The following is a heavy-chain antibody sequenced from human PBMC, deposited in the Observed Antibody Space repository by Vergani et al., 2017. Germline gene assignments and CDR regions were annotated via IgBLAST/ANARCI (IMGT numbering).Heavy chain of an antibody. J-gene: IGHJ4*02. Sequence: EVQLLESGGGLVQPGGSLRLSCAASGFTFSNYWMTWVRQAPGKGLEWVANIKQDGSEKYYVDSVKGRFTISRDNSKNTLYLQMNSLRAEDTAVYYCAKDSLFDYWGQGTLVTVSS. CDR3: AKDSLFDY. CDR2: IKQDGSEK. V-gene: IGHV3-7*03. CDR1: GFTFSNYW.